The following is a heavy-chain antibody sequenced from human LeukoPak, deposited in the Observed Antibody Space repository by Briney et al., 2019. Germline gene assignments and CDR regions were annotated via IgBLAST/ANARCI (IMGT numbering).Heavy chain of an antibody. Sequence: PSQTLSLTCAVSGGSISSGGYSGSWIRQPPGKGLEWIGYIYHSGSPYYNPSLKSRVTISVDRSKNQFSLKLSSVTAADTAVYYCARVYYDFWSGYYYYFDYWGQGTLVTVSS. D-gene: IGHD3-3*01. CDR3: ARVYYDFWSGYYYYFDY. CDR1: GGSISSGGYS. CDR2: IYHSGSP. J-gene: IGHJ4*02. V-gene: IGHV4-30-2*01.